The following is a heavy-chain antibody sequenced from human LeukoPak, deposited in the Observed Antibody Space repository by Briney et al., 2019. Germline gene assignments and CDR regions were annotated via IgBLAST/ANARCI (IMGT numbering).Heavy chain of an antibody. CDR3: AFGRGYSGYDQPTPFDY. Sequence: GGSLRLSCAASGFTFSSYAMHRVRQAPGKGLEWVAVISYDGSNKYYADSVKGRFTISRDNSKNTLYLQMNSLRAEDTAVYYCAFGRGYSGYDQPTPFDYWGQGTLVTVSS. CDR1: GFTFSSYA. CDR2: ISYDGSNK. J-gene: IGHJ4*02. D-gene: IGHD5-12*01. V-gene: IGHV3-30*01.